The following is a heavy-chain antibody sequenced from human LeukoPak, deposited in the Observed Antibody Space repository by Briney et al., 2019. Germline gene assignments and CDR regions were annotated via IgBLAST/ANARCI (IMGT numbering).Heavy chain of an antibody. Sequence: GESLNISCKGSGYSFTSYWIGWVREMPGKGLEWMWIIYPDDSDTRYSPSFRGQVTLSADNSISTAYLQWSSLKASDTAIYNCAKGASSKNWFDPWGQGTLVTVSS. J-gene: IGHJ5*02. CDR3: AKGASSKNWFDP. CDR2: IYPDDSDT. CDR1: GYSFTSYW. V-gene: IGHV5-51*01. D-gene: IGHD2/OR15-2a*01.